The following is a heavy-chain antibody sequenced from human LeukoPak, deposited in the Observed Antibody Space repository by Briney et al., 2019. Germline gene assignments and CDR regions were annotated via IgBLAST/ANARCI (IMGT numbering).Heavy chain of an antibody. CDR3: ARDSGSSTSCCYYYYYGMDA. CDR1: GGTFSSYA. V-gene: IGHV1-69*04. D-gene: IGHD2-2*01. CDR2: IIPIFGIA. J-gene: IGHJ6*02. Sequence: SVKVSCKASGGTFSSYAISWVRQAPGQGLEWMGRIIPIFGIANYAQKFQGRVTITADKSTSTAYMGLSSLRSEDTAVYYCARDSGSSTSCCYYYYYGMDAWGQGTTVTVSS.